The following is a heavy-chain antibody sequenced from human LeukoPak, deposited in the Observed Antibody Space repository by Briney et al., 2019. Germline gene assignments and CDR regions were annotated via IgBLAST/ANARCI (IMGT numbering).Heavy chain of an antibody. CDR3: ARDSSRGPQKYDIATSFSTEN. CDR1: GYTFTDYY. D-gene: IGHD3-9*01. Sequence: ASVKVSCKTSGYTFTDYYIHWVRQAPGQGLESMGWINPKIGGTNYAPRFQGRVSMTSDTSITTAYMQLRRVTSDDTAVYYCARDSSRGPQKYDIATSFSTENWGQGTLVAVSS. J-gene: IGHJ4*02. CDR2: INPKIGGT. V-gene: IGHV1-2*02.